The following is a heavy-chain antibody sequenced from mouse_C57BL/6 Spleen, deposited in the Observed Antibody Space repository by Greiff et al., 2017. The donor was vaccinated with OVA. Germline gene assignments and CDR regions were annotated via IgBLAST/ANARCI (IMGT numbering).Heavy chain of an antibody. CDR1: GYSITSGYY. CDR3: ARGAPWFAY. Sequence: EVKLVESGPGLVNPSQSLSLTCSVTGYSITSGYYWNWIRQFPGNKLEWMGYISYDGSNNYNPSLKNRISITRDTSKNQFFLKLNSVTTEDTATYYCARGAPWFAYWGQGTLVTVSA. CDR2: ISYDGSN. J-gene: IGHJ3*01. V-gene: IGHV3-6*01. D-gene: IGHD6-1*01.